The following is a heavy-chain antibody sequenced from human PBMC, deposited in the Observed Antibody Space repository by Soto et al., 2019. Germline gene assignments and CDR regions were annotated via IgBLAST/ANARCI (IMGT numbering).Heavy chain of an antibody. Sequence: QVQLVESGGGLVKPGGSLRLSCAASGFTFSDYYMSWIRQAPGKGLEWVSYINSSSSYTNYADSVKGRFTISRDNAKNSLYLQMNSLRAEDPAGYYCARTIVAAGGRRYFDLWGRGTLVTVSS. J-gene: IGHJ2*01. CDR2: INSSSSYT. D-gene: IGHD6-13*01. V-gene: IGHV3-11*05. CDR1: GFTFSDYY. CDR3: ARTIVAAGGRRYFDL.